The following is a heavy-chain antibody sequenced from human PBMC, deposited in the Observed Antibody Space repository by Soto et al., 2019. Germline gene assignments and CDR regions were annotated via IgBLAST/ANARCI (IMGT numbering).Heavy chain of an antibody. CDR1: NGSVSSGTYS. Sequence: SETLSLTCIVSNGSVSSGTYSWSLVRQPPGKGLEWIGYIYYSGTSYYTPSPKSRLTMSMDRANYHFSLNLTSVTAADTAVYFCARDHYYYSMDVWGQSIPVTVSS. CDR3: ARDHYYYSMDV. CDR2: IYYSGTS. V-gene: IGHV4-30-2*01. J-gene: IGHJ6*02.